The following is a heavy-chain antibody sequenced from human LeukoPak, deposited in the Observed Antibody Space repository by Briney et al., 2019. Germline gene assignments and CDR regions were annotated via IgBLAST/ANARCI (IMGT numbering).Heavy chain of an antibody. J-gene: IGHJ4*02. V-gene: IGHV3-53*01. CDR1: GFTASSNY. Sequence: GGSLRLSCAASGFTASSNYMSWVRQAPGKGLEWVSVIYSGGNIYYADSVKGRFTISRDNSKNTLYLQMNSLRAEDTAVYYCAGSGDDDSSGYRDYWGQGTLVTVSS. CDR3: AGSGDDDSSGYRDY. D-gene: IGHD3-22*01. CDR2: IYSGGNI.